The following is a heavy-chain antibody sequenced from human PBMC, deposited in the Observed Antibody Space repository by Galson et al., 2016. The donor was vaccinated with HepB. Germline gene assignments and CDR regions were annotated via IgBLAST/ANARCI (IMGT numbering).Heavy chain of an antibody. J-gene: IGHJ2*01. D-gene: IGHD6-6*01. CDR2: IYYSGGT. CDR1: GASISSSGYS. CDR3: ARRSITARRKWFFDL. Sequence: ETLSLTCTVSGASISSSGYSWGWIRQPPGKGLEWIGSIYYSGGTYSNPSLKSRVTISVDTSKNQFSLRLSSVTAADTAVFYCARRSITARRKWFFDLWGRGTLVTVTS. V-gene: IGHV4-39*01.